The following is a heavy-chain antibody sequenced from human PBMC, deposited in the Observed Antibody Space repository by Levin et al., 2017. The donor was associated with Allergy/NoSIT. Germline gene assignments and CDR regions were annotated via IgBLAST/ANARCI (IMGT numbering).Heavy chain of an antibody. D-gene: IGHD3-10*01. Sequence: GGSLRLSCAASGFTFSSYAMSWVRQAPGKGLEWVSGISGSGGGTYYTDSVKGRFTISRDNSKNTLYLQMNSLRAEDTAIYYCAKVENYYNSGSYYNPFDYWGQGTLVTVSS. V-gene: IGHV3-23*01. J-gene: IGHJ4*02. CDR1: GFTFSSYA. CDR3: AKVENYYNSGSYYNPFDY. CDR2: ISGSGGGT.